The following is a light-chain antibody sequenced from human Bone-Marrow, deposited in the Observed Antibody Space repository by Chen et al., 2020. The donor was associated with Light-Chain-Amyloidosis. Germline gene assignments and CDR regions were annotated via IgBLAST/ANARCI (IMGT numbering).Light chain of an antibody. CDR2: AVS. J-gene: IGLJ1*01. CDR3: SSFTSSNSYV. Sequence: QSALTQPASVSGSPGQSITISCTGTSGDVGTYNYVSWYQQHPGKAPKVMIYAVSNRPSGVSNRFSGSKSSNTASLTISGLQAEDEADYYCSSFTSSNSYVFGPGTKVTVL. CDR1: SGDVGTYNY. V-gene: IGLV2-14*01.